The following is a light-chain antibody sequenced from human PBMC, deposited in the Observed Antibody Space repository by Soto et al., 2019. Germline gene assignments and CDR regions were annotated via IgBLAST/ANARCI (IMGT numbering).Light chain of an antibody. CDR1: QSVSSSY. J-gene: IGKJ1*01. CDR3: HRRQSWPRT. V-gene: IGKV3-20*01. CDR2: GAS. Sequence: EIVLTQSPGTLSLSPGERATLSCRASQSVSSSYLAWYQQKPGQAPRLLIYGASSRATGIPDRFSGSGSGTDFTLTISRLEPEDFAVYYCHRRQSWPRTFGQGTKVDIK.